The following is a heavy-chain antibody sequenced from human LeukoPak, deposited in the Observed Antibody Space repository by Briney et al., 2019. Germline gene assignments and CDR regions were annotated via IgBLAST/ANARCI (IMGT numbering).Heavy chain of an antibody. J-gene: IGHJ4*02. D-gene: IGHD6-19*01. CDR3: ARSGGTPAVAGTSGY. Sequence: SVKVSCKASGYTFTSYGISWVRQAPGQGLEWMGWISAYNGNTNYAQKLQGRVTMTTDTSTSTAYMELRSLRSGDTAVYYCARSGGTPAVAGTSGYWGQGTLVTVSS. V-gene: IGHV1-18*04. CDR2: ISAYNGNT. CDR1: GYTFTSYG.